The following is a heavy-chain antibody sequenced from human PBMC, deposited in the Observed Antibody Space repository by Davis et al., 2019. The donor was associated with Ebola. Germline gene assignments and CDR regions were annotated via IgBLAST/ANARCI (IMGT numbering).Heavy chain of an antibody. CDR2: INHSGST. CDR3: IGGSSSFDY. D-gene: IGHD6-6*01. V-gene: IGHV4-34*08. J-gene: IGHJ4*02. CDR1: GFRFSSYV. Sequence: ESLKISCVASGFRFSSYVMGWVRQPPGKGLEWIGEINHSGSTNYNPSLKSRVTISVDTSKNQFSLKLSSVTAADTAVYYCIGGSSSFDYWGQGTLVTVSS.